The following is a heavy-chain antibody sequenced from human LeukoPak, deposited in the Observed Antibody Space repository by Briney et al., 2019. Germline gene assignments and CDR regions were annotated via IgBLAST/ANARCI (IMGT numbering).Heavy chain of an antibody. CDR3: AGRLTYYMDV. CDR2: ICHSGST. V-gene: IGHV4-34*01. J-gene: IGHJ6*03. Sequence: PSETLSLTCAVYGGSFSGYYWSWIRQPPGKGLEWIGEICHSGSTNYNPSLKSRVTISLDTSKNQFSLKLTSVTAADTAVYYCAGRLTYYMDVWGKGTTVTVSS. CDR1: GGSFSGYY.